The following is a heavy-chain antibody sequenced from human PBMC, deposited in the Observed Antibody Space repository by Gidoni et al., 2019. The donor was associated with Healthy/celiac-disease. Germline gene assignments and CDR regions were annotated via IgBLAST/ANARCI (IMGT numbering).Heavy chain of an antibody. Sequence: EVQLVESGGGLVQPGGSLRLSCAASGFTFSSYSMNWVRQAPGKGLEWVSYISSSSSTIYYADSVKGRFTISRDNAKNSLYLQMNSLRAEDTAVYYCARVAVTMVRGVIITNWGQGTLVTVSS. V-gene: IGHV3-48*04. CDR2: ISSSSSTI. D-gene: IGHD3-10*01. CDR1: GFTFSSYS. J-gene: IGHJ4*02. CDR3: ARVAVTMVRGVIITN.